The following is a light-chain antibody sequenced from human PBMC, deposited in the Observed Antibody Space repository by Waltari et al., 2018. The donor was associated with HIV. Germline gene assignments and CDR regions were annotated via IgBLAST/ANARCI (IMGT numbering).Light chain of an antibody. J-gene: IGLJ1*01. CDR3: CSYAGSIPFV. CDR2: DVS. CDR1: NSDVGRYNY. Sequence: QSALTQSRSVSGSLGQSVTISCTGTNSDVGRYNYVSWFQQHPGKAPKLMIYDVSKRPSGVPDRVSGSKSGNTASLTISGLQAEDEADYYCCSYAGSIPFVFGSGTKLTVL. V-gene: IGLV2-11*01.